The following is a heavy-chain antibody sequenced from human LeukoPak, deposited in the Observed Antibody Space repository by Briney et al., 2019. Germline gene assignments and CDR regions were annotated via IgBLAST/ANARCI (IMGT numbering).Heavy chain of an antibody. Sequence: PGGSLRLSCAVSGFTVSSNFMSWVRQAPGKGPEWVSVIYTSGITYYADSVRGRFTISRDNSKNTLYLQMDSLTAEDTAVYYCVRSGWEIPAVWGQGTLVTVSS. V-gene: IGHV3-66*01. D-gene: IGHD6-19*01. CDR1: GFTVSSNF. CDR3: VRSGWEIPAV. J-gene: IGHJ4*02. CDR2: IYTSGIT.